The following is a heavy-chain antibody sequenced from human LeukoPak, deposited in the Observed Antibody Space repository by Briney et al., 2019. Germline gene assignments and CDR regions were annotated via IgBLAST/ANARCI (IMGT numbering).Heavy chain of an antibody. J-gene: IGHJ6*02. CDR2: ISAYNGNT. Sequence: ASVKVSCKASGYTFTSYGMSWVRQAPGQGLEWMGWISAYNGNTNYAQKLQGRVTMTTDTSTSTAYMELRSLRSDDTAVYYCARERDTAMVFYYYGMDVWGQGTTVTVSS. D-gene: IGHD5-18*01. CDR1: GYTFTSYG. V-gene: IGHV1-18*01. CDR3: ARERDTAMVFYYYGMDV.